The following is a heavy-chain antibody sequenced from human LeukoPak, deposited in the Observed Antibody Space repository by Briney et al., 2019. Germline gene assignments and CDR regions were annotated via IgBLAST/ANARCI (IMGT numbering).Heavy chain of an antibody. J-gene: IGHJ4*02. Sequence: GGSLRLSCAASGFTFSSYEMNWVRQAPGEGLEWISCISGSGSPIYYADSVKGRFTIYRDNAKNSLYLQMNSLRAEDTAVYYCARGFRHTAMFLGYWGQGTPVTVSS. V-gene: IGHV3-48*03. CDR2: ISGSGSPI. D-gene: IGHD5-18*01. CDR1: GFTFSSYE. CDR3: ARGFRHTAMFLGY.